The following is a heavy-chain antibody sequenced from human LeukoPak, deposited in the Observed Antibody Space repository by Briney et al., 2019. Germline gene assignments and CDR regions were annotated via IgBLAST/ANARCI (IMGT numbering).Heavy chain of an antibody. CDR2: INAGNGNT. Sequence: ASVKVSCKASGYTFTSYAMHWVRQAPGQRLEWMGWINAGNGNTKYSQKFQGRVTTTRDTSASTAYMELSSLRSEDTAVYYCARVGGYEYYFDYWGQGTLVTVSS. CDR3: ARVGGYEYYFDY. CDR1: GYTFTSYA. D-gene: IGHD5-18*01. V-gene: IGHV1-3*01. J-gene: IGHJ4*02.